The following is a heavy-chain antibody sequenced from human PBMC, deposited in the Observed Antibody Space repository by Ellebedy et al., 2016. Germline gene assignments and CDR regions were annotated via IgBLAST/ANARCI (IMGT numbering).Heavy chain of an antibody. D-gene: IGHD6-19*01. V-gene: IGHV3-74*01. Sequence: GESLKISCVASGFTLSTYWMFWVRQAPGKGLMWVSRINPDGSSTTYADSVKGRFTISKDIANNSLYLQMSSLRAEDTAVYYCTKVGNGWSSDYWGQGTLVTVSS. CDR2: INPDGSST. CDR3: TKVGNGWSSDY. J-gene: IGHJ4*02. CDR1: GFTLSTYW.